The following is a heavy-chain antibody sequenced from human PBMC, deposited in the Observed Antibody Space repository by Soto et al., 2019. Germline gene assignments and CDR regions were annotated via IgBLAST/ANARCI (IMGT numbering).Heavy chain of an antibody. D-gene: IGHD2-15*01. CDR1: GGSISSYY. J-gene: IGHJ6*02. CDR2: IYYSGST. CDR3: ARGVAGYYYGMDV. Sequence: PSETLSLTCTVSGGSISSYYWSWIRQPPGKGLEWIGYIYYSGSTNYNPSLKSRVTISVDTSKNQFSLKLSSVTAADTAVYYCARGVAGYYYGMDVWGQGTTVTSP. V-gene: IGHV4-59*01.